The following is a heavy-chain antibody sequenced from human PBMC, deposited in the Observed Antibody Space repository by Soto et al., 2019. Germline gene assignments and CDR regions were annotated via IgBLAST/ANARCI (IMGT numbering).Heavy chain of an antibody. V-gene: IGHV5-51*01. CDR2: IYPDDSDT. J-gene: IGHJ3*02. D-gene: IGHD3-16*01. Sequence: GESLHSSCEASGYDFTFYWIGWVRQLPGKGLEWMGIIYPDDSDTRYSPSFQGQVTISADKSITTAFLQWSSLEASDTGMYYCARHQGEQSAFDIWGQGTMGTVSS. CDR1: GYDFTFYW. CDR3: ARHQGEQSAFDI.